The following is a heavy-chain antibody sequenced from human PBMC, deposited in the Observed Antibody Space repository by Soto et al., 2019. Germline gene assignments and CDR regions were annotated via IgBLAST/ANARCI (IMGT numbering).Heavy chain of an antibody. J-gene: IGHJ3*02. CDR1: GFTFSSYA. CDR2: ISGSGGST. V-gene: IGHV3-23*01. CDR3: ATPWFGELLIPIAI. Sequence: EVQLLESGGGLVQPGGSLRLSCAASGFTFSSYAMSWVRQAPGKGLEWVSAISGSGGSTYYADSVKGRFTISRDNSKNTLYLQMNGLRAEDTAVYYCATPWFGELLIPIAIWGQGTMVTVSS. D-gene: IGHD3-10*01.